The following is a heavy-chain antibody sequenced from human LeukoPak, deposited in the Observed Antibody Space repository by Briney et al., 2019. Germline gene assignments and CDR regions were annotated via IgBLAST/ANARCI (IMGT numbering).Heavy chain of an antibody. D-gene: IGHD4-23*01. Sequence: GGSLRLSCAASGFTFSSYWMHWVRQASGKGLMWVSGINTDGSSTSYADSVKGRFTISRDNAKNTLFLQMNSLRAEDTAVYYCYGANAEHWGQGTLVTVSS. CDR2: INTDGSST. V-gene: IGHV3-74*01. CDR1: GFTFSSYW. CDR3: YGANAEH. J-gene: IGHJ1*01.